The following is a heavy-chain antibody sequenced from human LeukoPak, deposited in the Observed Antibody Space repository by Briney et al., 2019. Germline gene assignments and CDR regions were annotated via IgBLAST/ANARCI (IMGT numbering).Heavy chain of an antibody. D-gene: IGHD3-10*01. J-gene: IGHJ4*02. V-gene: IGHV3-21*01. CDR3: ATSTFGVRYFDY. CDR2: ISSSSSYI. CDR1: GFTFSSYS. Sequence: GGSLRLSCAASGFTFSSYSMNWVRQAPGKGLEWVSSISSSSSYIYYADSVKGRFTISRDNAKNSLYLQMNSLRAEGTAVYYCATSTFGVRYFDYWGQGTLVTVSS.